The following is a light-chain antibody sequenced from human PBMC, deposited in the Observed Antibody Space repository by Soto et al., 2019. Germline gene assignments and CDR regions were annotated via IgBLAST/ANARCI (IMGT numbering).Light chain of an antibody. V-gene: IGLV2-8*01. CDR2: EVS. CDR3: GSYAGSSNGV. CDR1: SSDVGGYNY. J-gene: IGLJ3*02. Sequence: QSVPTQPPSASGSPGQSVTISCTGTSSDVGGYNYVSWYQHHPGKAPKLMIYEVSKRPSGVPDRFSGSKSGNTASLTVSGLQPEEEEDYYCGSYAGSSNGVFGGGTKLTVL.